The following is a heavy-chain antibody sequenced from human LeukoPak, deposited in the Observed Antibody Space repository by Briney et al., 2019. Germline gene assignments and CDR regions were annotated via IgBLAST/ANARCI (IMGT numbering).Heavy chain of an antibody. D-gene: IGHD3-10*01. CDR1: GFTFSSYA. Sequence: GGSLRPSCAASGFTFSSYAMHWVRQAPGKGLEWVAVISYDGSNKYYADSVKGRFTISRDNSKNTLYLQMNSLRAEDTAVYYCAGLPFRWFGELSTIDYWGQGTLVTVSS. CDR2: ISYDGSNK. J-gene: IGHJ4*02. V-gene: IGHV3-30-3*01. CDR3: AGLPFRWFGELSTIDY.